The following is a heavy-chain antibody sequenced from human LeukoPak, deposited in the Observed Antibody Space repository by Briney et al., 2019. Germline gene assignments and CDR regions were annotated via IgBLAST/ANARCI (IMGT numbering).Heavy chain of an antibody. CDR1: GYTFTSYY. J-gene: IGHJ4*02. V-gene: IGHV1-46*01. D-gene: IGHD3-22*01. CDR3: ARGAALTYYYDSSGYYPFDY. Sequence: ASVKVSCKASGYTFTSYYMHWVRQAPGQGLEWIGIINPSGGSTSYAQKFQGRVTMTRDTSTSTVYMELSSLRSEDTAVYYCARGAALTYYYDSSGYYPFDYWGQGTLVTVSS. CDR2: INPSGGST.